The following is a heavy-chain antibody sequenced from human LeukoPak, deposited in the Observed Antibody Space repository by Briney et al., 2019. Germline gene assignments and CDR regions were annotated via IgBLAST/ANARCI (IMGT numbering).Heavy chain of an antibody. Sequence: GGSLRLSCAASGFTFDDYAMHWVRQAPGKGLEWVALISWEGQTTYYADSVRGRFTISRDNSKNSLYLQMNSLRTEDTAFSYCTSDTDYGSATNYIDSWGQGTLVSVSS. V-gene: IGHV3-43*01. CDR2: ISWEGQTT. D-gene: IGHD3-10*01. J-gene: IGHJ4*02. CDR3: TSDTDYGSATNYIDS. CDR1: GFTFDDYA.